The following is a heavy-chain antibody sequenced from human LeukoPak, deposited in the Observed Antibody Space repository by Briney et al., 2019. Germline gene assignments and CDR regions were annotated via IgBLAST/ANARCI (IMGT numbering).Heavy chain of an antibody. CDR2: ISVYNGNT. D-gene: IGHD1-26*01. V-gene: IGHV1-18*01. J-gene: IGHJ5*02. CDR3: ARDNSVGETAWWFDP. CDR1: GYTFTSYG. Sequence: ASVKVSCKASGYTFTSYGISWVRQAPGQGLEWMGWISVYNGNTNYAQKLQGRVTMTTDTSTNTAYMELRSLGSDDTAVYYCARDNSVGETAWWFDPWGQGTLVTVSS.